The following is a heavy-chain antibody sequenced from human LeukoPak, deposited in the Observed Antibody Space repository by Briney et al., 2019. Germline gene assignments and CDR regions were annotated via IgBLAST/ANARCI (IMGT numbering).Heavy chain of an antibody. CDR3: ARCGVLSQLPPYYFDY. J-gene: IGHJ4*02. Sequence: SETLSLTCIVSGGSISSSSYYWGWIRQPPGKGLEWIGSIYYSGSTYYNPSLKSRVTISVDMSKNQFSLKLISVTAADTAVYYCARCGVLSQLPPYYFDYWGQGTLVTVSS. CDR2: IYYSGST. CDR1: GGSISSSSYY. D-gene: IGHD2-2*01. V-gene: IGHV4-39*07.